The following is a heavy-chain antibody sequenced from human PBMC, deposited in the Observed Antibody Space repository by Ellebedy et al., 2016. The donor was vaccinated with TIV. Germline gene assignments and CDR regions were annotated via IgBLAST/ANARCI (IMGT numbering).Heavy chain of an antibody. CDR2: FSTFSGNT. Sequence: ASVKVSCXASGYTFTTYGISWMRQAPGQGLEWMGWFSTFSGNTNYAQKFQGRVTMTTDTSTTTSYMEMRNLISDDTAVYYCARVMTGNSPYYWGQGTLVTVSS. J-gene: IGHJ4*02. CDR3: ARVMTGNSPYY. D-gene: IGHD4-23*01. V-gene: IGHV1-18*01. CDR1: GYTFTTYG.